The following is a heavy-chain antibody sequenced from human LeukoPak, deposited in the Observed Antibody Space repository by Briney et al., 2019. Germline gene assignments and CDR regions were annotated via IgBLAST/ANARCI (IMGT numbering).Heavy chain of an antibody. CDR2: MNPNSGNT. CDR1: GYTFTSYD. D-gene: IGHD3-9*01. V-gene: IGHV1-8*01. J-gene: IGHJ6*02. Sequence: ASVKVSCKASGYTFTSYDINWVRQATGQGLEWMGWMNPNSGNTGYAQKFQGRVTMTRNTSISTAYMELSSLRSEDTAVYYCARTYYDILTGPYYYYGMDVWGQGTTVTVSS. CDR3: ARTYYDILTGPYYYYGMDV.